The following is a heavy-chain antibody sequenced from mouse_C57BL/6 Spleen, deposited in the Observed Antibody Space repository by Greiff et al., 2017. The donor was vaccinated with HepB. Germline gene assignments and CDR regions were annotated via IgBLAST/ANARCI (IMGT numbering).Heavy chain of an antibody. Sequence: EVQLQQSGPVLVKPGASVKMSCKASGYTFTDYYMNWVKQSHGKSLEWIGVINPYYGGTSYNQKFKGKATLTVDKYSSKAYMELNSLTSEDSAVYYCARALYYGRSHAMDYWGQGTAVTVSS. CDR2: INPYYGGT. J-gene: IGHJ4*01. CDR3: ARALYYGRSHAMDY. CDR1: GYTFTDYY. V-gene: IGHV1-19*01. D-gene: IGHD1-1*01.